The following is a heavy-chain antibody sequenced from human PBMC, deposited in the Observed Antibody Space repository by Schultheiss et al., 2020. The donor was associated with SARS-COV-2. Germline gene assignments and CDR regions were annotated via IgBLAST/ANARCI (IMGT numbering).Heavy chain of an antibody. CDR2: INSDGSST. D-gene: IGHD3-22*01. Sequence: GESLKISCAASGFTFSSYAMSWVRQAPGKGLVWVSRINSDGSSTSYADSVKSRFTISRDNSKNTLYLQMNSLRAEDTAVYYCAKEHSSGPFFDYWGQGTLVTVSS. J-gene: IGHJ4*02. V-gene: IGHV3-23*01. CDR1: GFTFSSYA. CDR3: AKEHSSGPFFDY.